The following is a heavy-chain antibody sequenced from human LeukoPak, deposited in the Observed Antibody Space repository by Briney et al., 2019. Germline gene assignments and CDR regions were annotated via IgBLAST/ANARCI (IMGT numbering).Heavy chain of an antibody. D-gene: IGHD3-22*01. CDR2: LSDSAGST. CDR3: EKPPDSSGFPSFFDY. V-gene: IGHV3-23*01. Sequence: GGALRLSCAASGFTFSNYAMTWVRQAPWKGREGVSSLSDSAGSTYYADSVKGRFTISSDNSKNTMFLQMQSLSAEAKAVYYCEKPPDSSGFPSFFDYWGQGPLVTVSS. J-gene: IGHJ4*02. CDR1: GFTFSNYA.